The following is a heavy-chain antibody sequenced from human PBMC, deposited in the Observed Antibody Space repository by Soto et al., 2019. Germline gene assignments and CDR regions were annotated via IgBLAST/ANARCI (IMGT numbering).Heavy chain of an antibody. Sequence: QVQLQESGPGLVKPSQTLSLTCTVSGGSISSGDYYWSWIRQPPGKGLEWIGYIYYSGSTYYNPSLKSRVTLSVDTSKHQFSLKLSAVTAADTAVYYCAGEGLGELSLFDYWGQGTLVTVSS. J-gene: IGHJ4*02. CDR2: IYYSGST. V-gene: IGHV4-30-4*01. CDR1: GGSISSGDYY. D-gene: IGHD3-16*02. CDR3: AGEGLGELSLFDY.